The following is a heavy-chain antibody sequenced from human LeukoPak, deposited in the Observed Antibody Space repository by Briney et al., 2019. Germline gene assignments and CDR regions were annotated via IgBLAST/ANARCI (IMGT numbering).Heavy chain of an antibody. CDR1: GYTFTSYD. J-gene: IGHJ6*03. CDR3: ARAGTVTTEFDYYYYYYMDV. V-gene: IGHV1-8*03. Sequence: ASVKVSCKASGYTFTSYDINWVRQATGQGLEWMGWMNPNSGNTGYAQKFQGRATITRNTSISTAYMELSSLRSEDTAVYYCARAGTVTTEFDYYYYYYMDVWGKGTTVTVSS. D-gene: IGHD4-17*01. CDR2: MNPNSGNT.